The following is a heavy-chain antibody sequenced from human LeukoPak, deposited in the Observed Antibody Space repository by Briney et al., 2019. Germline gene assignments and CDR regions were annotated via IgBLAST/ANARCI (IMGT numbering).Heavy chain of an antibody. Sequence: PGGSLRLSCAASGFTFSNYWLTWVRQAPGQGLEWVANIKQDGSEKHYVDSVKGRFTISRDNAKNSLYLQMNSLRAADTAVYYCARGGTYYYDSSGYYPPDYWGQGTLVTVSS. J-gene: IGHJ4*02. CDR2: IKQDGSEK. CDR1: GFTFSNYW. CDR3: ARGGTYYYDSSGYYPPDY. D-gene: IGHD3-22*01. V-gene: IGHV3-7*03.